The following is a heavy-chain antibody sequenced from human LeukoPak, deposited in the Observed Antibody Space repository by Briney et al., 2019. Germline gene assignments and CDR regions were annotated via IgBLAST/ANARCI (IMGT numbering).Heavy chain of an antibody. CDR3: ARGGTTVTPGLLWFDP. D-gene: IGHD4-17*01. J-gene: IGHJ5*02. V-gene: IGHV4-59*11. Sequence: SETLSLTCSVSGGSISSHYWSWIRQPPGKGLEWIGDIYYSGSTKYNPSLKSRVTISVDTSKNQFSLKLSSVTAADTAVYYCARGGTTVTPGLLWFDPWGQGTLVTVSS. CDR2: IYYSGST. CDR1: GGSISSHY.